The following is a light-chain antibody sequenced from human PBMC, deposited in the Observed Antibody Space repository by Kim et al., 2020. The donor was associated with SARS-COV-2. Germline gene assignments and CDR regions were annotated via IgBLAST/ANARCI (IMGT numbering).Light chain of an antibody. CDR1: QSVSSSY. CDR3: QQYGSYPPT. Sequence: EIVLTQSPGTLSLSPGERATLSCRASQSVSSSYLAWYQQKPGQAPRLLISGASSRATGIPDRFSGSGSGTDFTLTISRLEPEDFAVYYCQQYGSYPPTFGQGTKVDIK. CDR2: GAS. V-gene: IGKV3-20*01. J-gene: IGKJ1*01.